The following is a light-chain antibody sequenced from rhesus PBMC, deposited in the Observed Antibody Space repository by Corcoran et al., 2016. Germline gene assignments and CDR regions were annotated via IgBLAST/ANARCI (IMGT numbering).Light chain of an antibody. Sequence: QSAPTQPPSVSGSPGQSVPISCTGTSSDIGGYNYVSWYQQHPGKAPKLMIYGFSNRPSGVSDRFSGSKSGNTASLTISGLQAEDEADYYCCSYTTSSTYIFGAGTRLTVL. J-gene: IGLJ1*01. CDR2: GFS. V-gene: IGLV2S7*01. CDR3: CSYTTSSTYI. CDR1: SSDIGGYNY.